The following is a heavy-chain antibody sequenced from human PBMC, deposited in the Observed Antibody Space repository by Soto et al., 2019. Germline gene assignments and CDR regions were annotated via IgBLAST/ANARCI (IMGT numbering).Heavy chain of an antibody. CDR1: GFTFRNYG. J-gene: IGHJ6*01. CDR2: ISFDGNKK. D-gene: IGHD2-15*01. V-gene: IGHV3-30*18. CDR3: AKDEVFVEVVAPDYYGMDV. Sequence: PGGSLRLSCAASGFTFRNYGMHWVRQAPGKGLEWVAVISFDGNKKYYADSVKGRFTISRDNSKNTLYLQMNSLRVEDTAVYYCAKDEVFVEVVAPDYYGMDVWGQGTTVTVSS.